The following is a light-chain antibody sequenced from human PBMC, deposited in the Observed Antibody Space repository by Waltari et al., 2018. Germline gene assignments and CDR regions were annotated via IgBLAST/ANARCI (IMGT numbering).Light chain of an antibody. Sequence: IQLTQSPSSLSASVGDRVTITCRASHVVNNFLAWYQQKPGKAPKLLIYGVSTLHSGVPSRFSGSGSGTDFSLTITSLQPEDFATYYCQQLNDFPITFGQGTRLEIK. CDR3: QQLNDFPIT. CDR1: HVVNNF. V-gene: IGKV1-9*01. CDR2: GVS. J-gene: IGKJ5*01.